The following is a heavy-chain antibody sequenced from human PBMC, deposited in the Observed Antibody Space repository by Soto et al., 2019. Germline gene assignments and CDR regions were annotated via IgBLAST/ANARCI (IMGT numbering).Heavy chain of an antibody. Sequence: QVQLVESGGGVVQPGTSLRLSCAASGFTFRNYAMHWVRQSPAKGLEWLAVISFDGANIFYADAAKGRFTISRDNSKETLYLQLDSLRPEDTGVYFCARDPYGVYIFDSWGQGTQVTLSS. CDR2: ISFDGANI. J-gene: IGHJ4*02. CDR1: GFTFRNYA. D-gene: IGHD2-8*01. V-gene: IGHV3-30-3*01. CDR3: ARDPYGVYIFDS.